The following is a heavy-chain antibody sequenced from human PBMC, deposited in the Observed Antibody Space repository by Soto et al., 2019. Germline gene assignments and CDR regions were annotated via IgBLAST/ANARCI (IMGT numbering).Heavy chain of an antibody. CDR3: ARGVVVAATPNYYYYGMDV. V-gene: IGHV3-21*01. D-gene: IGHD2-15*01. J-gene: IGHJ6*02. CDR1: GFTFSSYS. CDR2: ISSSSSYI. Sequence: EVQLVESGGGLVKPGGSLRLSCAASGFTFSSYSMNWVRQAPGKGLEWVSSISSSSSYIYYADSVKGRFTISRENAKNSLSPQMNRLRAEDTAVYYCARGVVVAATPNYYYYGMDVWGQGTTVTVSS.